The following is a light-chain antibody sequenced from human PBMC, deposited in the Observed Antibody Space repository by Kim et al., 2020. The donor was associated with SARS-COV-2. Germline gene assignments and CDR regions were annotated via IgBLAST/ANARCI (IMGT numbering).Light chain of an antibody. CDR3: QAWDSSTVV. CDR1: KLGDKY. CDR2: QDS. Sequence: SYELTQPPSVSVSPGQTASITCSGDKLGDKYACWYQQKPGQSPVLVIYQDSKRPSGIPERFSGSNSGNTATLTISGTQAMDEADYYCQAWDSSTVVFGGGTQVTDL. J-gene: IGLJ2*01. V-gene: IGLV3-1*01.